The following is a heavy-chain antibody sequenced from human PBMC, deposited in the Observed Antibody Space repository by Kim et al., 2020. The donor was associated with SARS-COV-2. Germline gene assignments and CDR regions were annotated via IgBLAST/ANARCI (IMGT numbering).Heavy chain of an antibody. J-gene: IGHJ6*02. CDR2: ISSSTTTTI. V-gene: IGHV3-48*02. CDR1: RFTFSTYD. D-gene: IGHD2-15*01. Sequence: GGSLRLSCAASRFTFSTYDMNWVRQAPGKGLEWVSYISSSTTTTIYYADSVKGRFTISRDNAKNSLYLQMNSLRDEDTAVYYCARVVGYCGGGSCFLYGMDVWGQGTTVTVSS. CDR3: ARVVGYCGGGSCFLYGMDV.